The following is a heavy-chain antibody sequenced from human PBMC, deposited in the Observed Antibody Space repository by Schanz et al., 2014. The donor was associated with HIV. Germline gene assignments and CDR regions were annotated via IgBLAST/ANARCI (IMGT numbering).Heavy chain of an antibody. CDR3: ARDFEDGYNYFDY. CDR1: GGTFSSYA. V-gene: IGHV1-69*06. J-gene: IGHJ4*02. D-gene: IGHD5-12*01. CDR2: IIPIFDTP. Sequence: QVQLVQSGAEVKKPGASVKVSCKASGGTFSSYAISWVRQAPGQGLEWMGGIIPIFDTPNYAQKFQGRVTITADKSTSTAYMELSSLRSEDTAVYYCARDFEDGYNYFDYWGQGTLVTVSP.